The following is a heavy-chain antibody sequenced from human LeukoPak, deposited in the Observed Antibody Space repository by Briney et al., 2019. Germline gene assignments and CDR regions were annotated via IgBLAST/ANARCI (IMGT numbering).Heavy chain of an antibody. J-gene: IGHJ3*02. Sequence: GGSLRLSCAASGFTFSSYWMSWVRQAPGKGLEWVANIKQDGSEKYYVDSVKGRFTISRDNAKNSLYLQMNSLRAEDTAVYYCARASVRMGDAFDIWGQGTMVTVSS. CDR2: IKQDGSEK. CDR1: GFTFSSYW. D-gene: IGHD2-8*01. V-gene: IGHV3-7*01. CDR3: ARASVRMGDAFDI.